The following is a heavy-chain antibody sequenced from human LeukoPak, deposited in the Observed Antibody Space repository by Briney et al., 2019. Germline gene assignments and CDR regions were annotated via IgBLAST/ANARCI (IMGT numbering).Heavy chain of an antibody. CDR1: GFTFSSYA. J-gene: IGHJ4*02. V-gene: IGHV3-23*01. D-gene: IGHD5-12*01. CDR3: AQGGYDDYFDY. Sequence: GGSLRLSCAASGFTFSSYAMSWVRQAPGKGLEWVSAISGSDGSTYYADSVKGRFTISRDNSKNTLYLQMNSLRAEDTAVYYCAQGGYDDYFDYWGQGTLVTVSS. CDR2: ISGSDGST.